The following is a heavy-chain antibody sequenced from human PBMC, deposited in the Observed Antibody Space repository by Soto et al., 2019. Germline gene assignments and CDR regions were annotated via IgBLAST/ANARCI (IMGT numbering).Heavy chain of an antibody. CDR3: ARVWGYYFDY. CDR2: IYYSGST. J-gene: IGHJ4*02. Sequence: PSESVSLTCTVSGGSISSYYWSWIRQPPGKGLEWIVYIYYSGSTNYNPPLKSRVTISVDTSKNQFSLKLSSVTAADTAVYYCARVWGYYFDYWGQGALVTVS. CDR1: GGSISSYY. V-gene: IGHV4-59*01. D-gene: IGHD2-21*01.